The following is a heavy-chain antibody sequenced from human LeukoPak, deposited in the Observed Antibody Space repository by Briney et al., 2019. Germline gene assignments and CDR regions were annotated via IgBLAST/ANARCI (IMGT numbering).Heavy chain of an antibody. J-gene: IGHJ4*02. CDR1: GYSISSDYY. CDR3: ARYDVWGSYRAFDY. D-gene: IGHD3-16*02. Sequence: SETLSLTCTVSGYSISSDYYWGWIRQPPGKGLEWIGTIYHSGSTYYNPSLKSRVTISVDTSKNQFSLKLTSVTAADTAVYYCARYDVWGSYRAFDYWGQGTLVTVSS. V-gene: IGHV4-38-2*02. CDR2: IYHSGST.